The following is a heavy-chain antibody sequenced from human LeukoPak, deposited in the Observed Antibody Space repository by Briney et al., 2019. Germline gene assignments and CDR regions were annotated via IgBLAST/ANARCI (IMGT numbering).Heavy chain of an antibody. J-gene: IGHJ4*02. Sequence: GRSLRLSCAASGFTFDDYAMHWVRQAPGKCLEWVSGISWNSGSIGYADSVKGRFTISRDNAKNSLYLQMNCLRAEDMPLYYCAKDTDSSGFAPSFDYWGQGTLVTVSS. CDR3: AKDTDSSGFAPSFDY. CDR1: GFTFDDYA. V-gene: IGHV3-9*03. CDR2: ISWNSGSI. D-gene: IGHD3-22*01.